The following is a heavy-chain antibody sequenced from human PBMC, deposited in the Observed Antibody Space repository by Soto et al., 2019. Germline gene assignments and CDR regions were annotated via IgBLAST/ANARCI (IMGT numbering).Heavy chain of an antibody. V-gene: IGHV4-59*01. J-gene: IGHJ3*02. CDR2: IYYSGST. CDR1: GGSISSYY. Sequence: QVQLQESGPGLVKPSETLSLTCTVSGGSISSYYWSWIRQPPGKGLEWIGYIYYSGSTNYNPSLKSRVTISVDTSKNPFSLKLSSVTAADTAVYYCAREGTKRWLQLRAFDIWGQGTMVTVSS. D-gene: IGHD5-12*01. CDR3: AREGTKRWLQLRAFDI.